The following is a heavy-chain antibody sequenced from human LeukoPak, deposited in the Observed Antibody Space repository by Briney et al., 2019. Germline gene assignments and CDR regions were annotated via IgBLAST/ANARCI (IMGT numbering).Heavy chain of an antibody. CDR1: GFSSSSHA. CDR3: ARDYRVGCTGGSCFPIDY. J-gene: IGHJ4*02. CDR2: ISYEGSNQ. D-gene: IGHD2-15*01. Sequence: GGSLRLSCSASGFSSSSHAMHWARQAPGKGLEWLSVISYEGSNQYYADSVKGRFTISRDNSKNMLYLQMNTLRVEDTAVYYCARDYRVGCTGGSCFPIDYWGQGTLVTVSS. V-gene: IGHV3-30*04.